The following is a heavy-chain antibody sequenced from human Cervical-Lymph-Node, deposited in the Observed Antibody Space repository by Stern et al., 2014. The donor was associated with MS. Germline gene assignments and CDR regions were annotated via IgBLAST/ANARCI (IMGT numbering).Heavy chain of an antibody. J-gene: IGHJ4*02. CDR1: GFSLSTNGVG. D-gene: IGHD1-26*01. Sequence: ESGPTLVKPTQTLTLTCTFSGFSLSTNGVGVGWIRQPPGKALEGLALIYWDDDKRYSPSLKSRLTITKDTSKNQVVLTMTYMDPVDTATYYCAHITAYSGTYPPSYWGQGTLVTVSS. V-gene: IGHV2-5*02. CDR2: IYWDDDK. CDR3: AHITAYSGTYPPSY.